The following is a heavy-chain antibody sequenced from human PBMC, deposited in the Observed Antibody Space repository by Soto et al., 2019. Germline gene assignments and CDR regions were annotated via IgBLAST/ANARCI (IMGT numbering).Heavy chain of an antibody. CDR3: AKGFSGTYQDLFDY. D-gene: IGHD1-7*01. CDR2: ISGRGSTT. J-gene: IGHJ4*02. Sequence: GGSLRLSCAASGFTFSSYAMTWVRQAPGKGLEWVSAISGRGSTTYYADSVKGRFTISRDNSKNTLYVQMNSLRAEDTAVYYCAKGFSGTYQDLFDYWGQGTLVTV. V-gene: IGHV3-23*01. CDR1: GFTFSSYA.